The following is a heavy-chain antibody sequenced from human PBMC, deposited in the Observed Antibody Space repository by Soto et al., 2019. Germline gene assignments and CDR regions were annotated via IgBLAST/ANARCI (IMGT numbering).Heavy chain of an antibody. Sequence: PSETLSLTCTVSGGSISSYYWSWIRQPPWTGLEWIGYIYYSGSTNYNPSLKSRVTISVDTSKNQFSLKLSSVTAADTAVYDCARSPDRSRYWSSTSCYRDLFDPGGHGTLVTVA. J-gene: IGHJ5*02. CDR2: IYYSGST. D-gene: IGHD2-2*01. V-gene: IGHV4-59*01. CDR1: GGSISSYY. CDR3: ARSPDRSRYWSSTSCYRDLFDP.